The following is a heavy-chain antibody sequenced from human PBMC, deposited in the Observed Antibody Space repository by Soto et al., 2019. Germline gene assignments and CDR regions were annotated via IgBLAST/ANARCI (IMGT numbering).Heavy chain of an antibody. D-gene: IGHD5-18*01. Sequence: ASVKVSCKASGYTFTSYGISWVRQAPGQGLEWKGWINAYNGSTNYAQKLQGKVTMTTDTSTSTAYKELRRLRSDDTAVYYCARDVGYGLIVYWGQGTLVTVSS. CDR3: ARDVGYGLIVY. J-gene: IGHJ4*02. V-gene: IGHV1-18*01. CDR1: GYTFTSYG. CDR2: INAYNGST.